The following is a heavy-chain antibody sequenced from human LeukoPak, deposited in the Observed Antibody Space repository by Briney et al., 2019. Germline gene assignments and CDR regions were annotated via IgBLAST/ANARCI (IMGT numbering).Heavy chain of an antibody. D-gene: IGHD3-10*01. J-gene: IGHJ4*02. V-gene: IGHV4-39*07. CDR1: GGSISTSGYY. CDR3: ARGPRSMVRSSLTHFDY. CDR2: INHSGST. Sequence: PSETLSLTCTVSGGSISTSGYYWSWIRQPPGKGLEWIGEINHSGSTNYNPSLKSRVTISVDTSKNQFSLKLSSVTAADTAVYYCARGPRSMVRSSLTHFDYWGQGTLVTVSS.